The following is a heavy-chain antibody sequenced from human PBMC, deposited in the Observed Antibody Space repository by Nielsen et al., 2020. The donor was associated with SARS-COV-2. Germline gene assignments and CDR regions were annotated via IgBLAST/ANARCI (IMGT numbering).Heavy chain of an antibody. Sequence: RQAPGKGLEWIGYIYYSGSTNYNPSLKSRVTISVDTSKNQFSLNLTSVTAADTAVYYCAREPVSAHETSGYNFGYPKYWGQGTLVTVSS. CDR3: AREPVSAHETSGYNFGYPKY. J-gene: IGHJ4*02. D-gene: IGHD5-18*01. V-gene: IGHV4-30-4*07. CDR2: IYYSGST.